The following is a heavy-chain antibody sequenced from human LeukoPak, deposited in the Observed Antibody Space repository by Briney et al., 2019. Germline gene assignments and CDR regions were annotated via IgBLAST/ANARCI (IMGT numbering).Heavy chain of an antibody. Sequence: GGSLRLSCAASGFTFSSYGMHWVRQAPGKELEWVAVISYDGSNKYYADSVKGRFTISRDNSKSTLYLQMNSLRAEDTAMYYCAKDPRRAEAVPAGFDYWGQGTLVTVSS. CDR2: ISYDGSNK. CDR3: AKDPRRAEAVPAGFDY. V-gene: IGHV3-30*18. J-gene: IGHJ4*02. D-gene: IGHD6-19*01. CDR1: GFTFSSYG.